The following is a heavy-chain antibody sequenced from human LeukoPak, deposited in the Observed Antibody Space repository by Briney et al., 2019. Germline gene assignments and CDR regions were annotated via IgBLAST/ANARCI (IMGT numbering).Heavy chain of an antibody. D-gene: IGHD4-23*01. CDR2: IGVSDDT. J-gene: IGHJ4*02. V-gene: IGHV3-23*01. CDR1: GFTLSSYG. Sequence: GGYLRLSCAASGFTLSSYGVSWVRQAPGKGLEWVSVIGVSDDTSYADSVKGRFTISRDNSKNTLYLQVNSLRVEDTAVYYCTKDYGGDPFDYWGQGTLVTVSS. CDR3: TKDYGGDPFDY.